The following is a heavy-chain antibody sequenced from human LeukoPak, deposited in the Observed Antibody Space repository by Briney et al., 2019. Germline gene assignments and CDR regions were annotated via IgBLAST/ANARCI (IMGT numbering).Heavy chain of an antibody. D-gene: IGHD3/OR15-3a*01. V-gene: IGHV3-21*01. J-gene: IGHJ5*02. CDR2: ISPSGSST. CDR3: RRDGLGGIGAVGP. CDR1: GFIFSDYT. Sequence: SGGSLRLSCVGSGFIFSDYTMNWVRQAPRRGLEWVSSISPSGSSTWSADSVKGRFTISKDNVRNSVSLQMNSRGGRDSALYYFRRDGLGGIGAVGPWGLGTLVTVSS.